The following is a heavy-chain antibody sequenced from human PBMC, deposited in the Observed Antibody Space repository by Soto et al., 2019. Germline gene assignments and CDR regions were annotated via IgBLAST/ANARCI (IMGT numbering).Heavy chain of an antibody. V-gene: IGHV3-23*01. J-gene: IGHJ4*02. CDR3: ARQSYSSYYFDY. Sequence: XXSLRLSCAASGFSVSKSYMPWVRQAPGKGLEWVSAISGSGGSTYYADSVKGRFTISRDNSKNTLYLQMGSMRAEDMAVYYCARQSYSSYYFDYWGRGTLVTVSS. CDR2: ISGSGGST. CDR1: GFSVSKSY. D-gene: IGHD6-13*01.